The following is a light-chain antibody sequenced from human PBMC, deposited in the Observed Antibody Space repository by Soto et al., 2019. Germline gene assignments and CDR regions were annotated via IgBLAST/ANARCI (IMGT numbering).Light chain of an antibody. CDR2: GVS. V-gene: IGLV2-8*01. Sequence: QSALTQPPSASGSPGQSVTISCTGTSSDVGGYNYVSWYQQYPGKAPKLMIYGVSKRPSGVPDRFSGSKSGNTASLTVSGLQAEDEADYYCSSYAGIPPVVFGGGTKVTVL. CDR3: SSYAGIPPVV. CDR1: SSDVGGYNY. J-gene: IGLJ2*01.